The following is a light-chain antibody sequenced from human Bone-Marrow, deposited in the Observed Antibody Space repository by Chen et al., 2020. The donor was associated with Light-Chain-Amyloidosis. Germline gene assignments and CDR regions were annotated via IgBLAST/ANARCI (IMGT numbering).Light chain of an antibody. Sequence: YVLTQPSSVSVAPGQTATIACGGNNIGSTSVHWYQQTPGQAPLLVVYDDSDRPSGIPERLSGSNSGNTATLTSSRDEAGDEADYYCQVWDRSSDRPVFGGGTKLTVL. CDR3: QVWDRSSDRPV. CDR1: NIGSTS. V-gene: IGLV3-21*02. CDR2: DDS. J-gene: IGLJ3*02.